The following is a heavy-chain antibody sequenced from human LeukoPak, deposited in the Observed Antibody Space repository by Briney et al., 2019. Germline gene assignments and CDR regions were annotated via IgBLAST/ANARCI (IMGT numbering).Heavy chain of an antibody. CDR1: GGSISTYY. D-gene: IGHD6-6*01. V-gene: IGHV4-59*12. J-gene: IGHJ4*02. CDR2: IFYTGST. Sequence: SETLSLACTVSGGSISTYYWSWIRQPPGKGLEWLGYIFYTGSTNYNPSLKSRVTMSIDTSKNQFSLKLSSVTAADTAVYYCTRTYSSSSIDYWGQGALVTVSS. CDR3: TRTYSSSSIDY.